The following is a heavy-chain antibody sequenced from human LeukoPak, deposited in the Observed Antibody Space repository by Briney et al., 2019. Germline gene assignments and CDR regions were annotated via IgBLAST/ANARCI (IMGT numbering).Heavy chain of an antibody. CDR3: ARGGDLRSSPDHNWFDP. CDR2: IYYSGST. V-gene: IGHV4-31*03. CDR1: GGSISSGGYY. J-gene: IGHJ5*02. Sequence: SQTLSLTCTVSGGSISSGGYYWSWIRQHPGKGLEWIGYIYYSGSTYYNPSLKSRVTISVDTSKNQFSLKLSSVTAADTAVYYCARGGDLRSSPDHNWFDPWGQGTLVTVSS. D-gene: IGHD6-6*01.